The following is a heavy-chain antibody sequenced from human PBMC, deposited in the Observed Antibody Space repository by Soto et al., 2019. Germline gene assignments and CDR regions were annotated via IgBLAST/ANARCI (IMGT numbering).Heavy chain of an antibody. Sequence: PSETLSLTCAVYGGSFSGYYWSWIRQPPGKGLEWIGEINHSGSTNYNPSLKSRVTISVDTSKSQFSLQLGSVTVADTAVYYCARQRPTDGRWEFANYYGMDVWGQGTPVTVSS. D-gene: IGHD1-26*01. CDR1: GGSFSGYY. CDR2: INHSGST. J-gene: IGHJ6*02. CDR3: ARQRPTDGRWEFANYYGMDV. V-gene: IGHV4-34*01.